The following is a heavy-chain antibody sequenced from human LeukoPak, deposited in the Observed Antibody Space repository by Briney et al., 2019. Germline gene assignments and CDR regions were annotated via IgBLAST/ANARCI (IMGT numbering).Heavy chain of an antibody. V-gene: IGHV4-61*02. CDR3: ARATSAATSFHY. D-gene: IGHD2-15*01. Sequence: SETLSLTCTVSGGSISSGSYYWSWIRQPAGKGLEWIGRIYTSGSTNYNPSLKSRVTISVDTSKNQFSLKLSSVTAADTAVYYCARATSAATSFHYWGQGTLVTVSS. CDR1: GGSISSGSYY. J-gene: IGHJ4*02. CDR2: IYTSGST.